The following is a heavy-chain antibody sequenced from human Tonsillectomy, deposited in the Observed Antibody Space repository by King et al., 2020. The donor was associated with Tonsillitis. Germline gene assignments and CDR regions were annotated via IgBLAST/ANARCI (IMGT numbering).Heavy chain of an antibody. J-gene: IGHJ4*02. CDR3: TTERGF. V-gene: IGHV3-73*01. CDR2: IRSKADNYVA. CDR1: GFTFSGSS. Sequence: VQLVESGGGLVQPGGSLKLSCAASGFTFSGSSMQWVRQASGKGLEWVGRIRSKADNYVAEYAASVTGRVTSSRDDSKDTAYVQMNSVKTEDTAVYYCTTERGFWGQGTLVTVSS. D-gene: IGHD1-1*01.